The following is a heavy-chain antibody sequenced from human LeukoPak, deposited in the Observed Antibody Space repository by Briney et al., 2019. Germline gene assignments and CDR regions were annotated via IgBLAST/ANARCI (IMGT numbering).Heavy chain of an antibody. J-gene: IGHJ5*02. CDR2: INPSGGST. D-gene: IGHD6-19*01. Sequence: GASVRVSCKASGYTFTSYYMHWVRQAPGQGLEWMGIINPSGGSTSYAQKFQGRVTMTRDTSTSTAYMELRSLRSDDTAVYYCARECGHSSGCGWFDPWGQGTLVTVSS. CDR1: GYTFTSYY. V-gene: IGHV1-46*01. CDR3: ARECGHSSGCGWFDP.